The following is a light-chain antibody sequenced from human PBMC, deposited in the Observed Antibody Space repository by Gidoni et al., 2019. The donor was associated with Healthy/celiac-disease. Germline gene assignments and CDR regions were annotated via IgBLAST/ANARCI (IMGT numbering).Light chain of an antibody. CDR3: QQYYITPYT. V-gene: IGKV4-1*01. CDR2: WAS. J-gene: IGKJ2*01. Sequence: DIVMTQSPDSLAVSLGERATINCKSSQSVLYSSNNKNYLAWYQQKPGQPPKLLIYWASTRESGVPDRFSGGGSGTDFTLTSSSLQAEDVAVYYCQQYYITPYTFGQGTKLEIK. CDR1: QSVLYSSNNKNY.